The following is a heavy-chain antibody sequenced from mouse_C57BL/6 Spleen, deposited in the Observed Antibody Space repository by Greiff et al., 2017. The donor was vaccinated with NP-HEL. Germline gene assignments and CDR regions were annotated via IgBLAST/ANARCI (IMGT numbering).Heavy chain of an antibody. Sequence: QVHVKQPGAELVKPGASVKLSCKASGYTFTSYWMHWVKQRPGQGLEWIGMIHPNSGSTNYNEKFKSKATLTVDKSSSTAYMQLSSLTSEDSAVYYCARRGVYYDYDPPFAYWGQGTLVTVST. CDR3: ARRGVYYDYDPPFAY. CDR2: IHPNSGST. D-gene: IGHD2-4*01. J-gene: IGHJ3*01. V-gene: IGHV1-64*01. CDR1: GYTFTSYW.